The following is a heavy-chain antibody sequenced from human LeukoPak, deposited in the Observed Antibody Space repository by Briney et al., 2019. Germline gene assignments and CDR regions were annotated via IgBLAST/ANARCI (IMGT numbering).Heavy chain of an antibody. V-gene: IGHV3-48*04. CDR2: IDGSSSRT. D-gene: IGHD4-11*01. Sequence: GGSLRLSCVASGFTFSTSWMNWVRQAPGKGLEWLSYIDGSSSRTNYADSVKGRFTISRDNVKNSLYLQMNSLRAEDTAVYFCARRGTDYCTPSSCHPNWFAPWGQGTQVTVSS. CDR3: ARRGTDYCTPSSCHPNWFAP. CDR1: GFTFSTSW. J-gene: IGHJ5*02.